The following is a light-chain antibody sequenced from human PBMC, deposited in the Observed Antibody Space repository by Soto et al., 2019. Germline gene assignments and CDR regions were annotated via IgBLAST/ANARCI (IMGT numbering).Light chain of an antibody. Sequence: DIQMTQSPSTLSGSVGGRVTITCRASQTISSWLAWYQQKPGKAPKLLIYDASSLESGVPSRFSGSGSGTEFTLTISSLQPDDFATYYCQQYNSYGTFGQGTKVDI. CDR2: DAS. J-gene: IGKJ1*01. CDR1: QTISSW. V-gene: IGKV1-5*01. CDR3: QQYNSYGT.